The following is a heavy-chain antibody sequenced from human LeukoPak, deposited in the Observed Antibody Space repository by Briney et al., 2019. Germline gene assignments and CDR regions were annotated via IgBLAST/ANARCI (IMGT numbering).Heavy chain of an antibody. CDR2: ISGSGGST. V-gene: IGHV3-23*01. D-gene: IGHD2-15*01. Sequence: GGSLRLSCAASGFTFSSYAMSWVRQAPGKGLEWVSAISGSGGSTYYADSVKGRFTISRDNSKNTLYLQMNSLRAEDTAVYYCAKVICSGGSCYSVCYGMDVWGQGTTVTVSS. J-gene: IGHJ6*02. CDR1: GFTFSSYA. CDR3: AKVICSGGSCYSVCYGMDV.